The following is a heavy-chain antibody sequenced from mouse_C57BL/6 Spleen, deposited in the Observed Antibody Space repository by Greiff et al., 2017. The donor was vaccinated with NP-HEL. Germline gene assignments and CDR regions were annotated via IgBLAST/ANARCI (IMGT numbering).Heavy chain of an antibody. CDR1: GYSFTGYY. Sequence: VQLQQSGPELVKPGASVKISCKASGYSFTGYYMNWVKQSPEKSLEWIGEINPSTGGTTYNQKFKAKATLTVDKSSSTAYMQLKSLTSEDSAVYYCARYSLLGFDYWGQGTTLTVSS. CDR3: ARYSLLGFDY. CDR2: INPSTGGT. J-gene: IGHJ2*01. V-gene: IGHV1-42*01.